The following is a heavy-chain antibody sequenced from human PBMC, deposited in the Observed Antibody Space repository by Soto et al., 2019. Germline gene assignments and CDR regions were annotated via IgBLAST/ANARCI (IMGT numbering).Heavy chain of an antibody. CDR3: ARGGEQWLVYYYYGMDV. CDR2: ISAYNGIT. Sequence: ASVKVSFKASGYTFTSYGISWVRQAPGQGLEWMGWISAYNGITNYAQKLQGRVTMTTDTSTSTAYMELRSLRSDDTAVYYCARGGEQWLVYYYYGMDVWGQGTTVTVSS. V-gene: IGHV1-18*01. D-gene: IGHD6-19*01. J-gene: IGHJ6*02. CDR1: GYTFTSYG.